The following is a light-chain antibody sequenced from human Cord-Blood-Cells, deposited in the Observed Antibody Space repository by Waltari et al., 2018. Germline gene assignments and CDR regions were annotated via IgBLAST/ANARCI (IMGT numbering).Light chain of an antibody. J-gene: IGKJ5*01. Sequence: DIQMTQSPSSLSASVAARVPITCRASQSISSYLNWYQQKPGKDPKLLIYAASSLQSGVPSRFSGSGSGTEFTLTISSLQPEDFATYYCQQSYSTPGTFGQGTRLEIK. CDR3: QQSYSTPGT. V-gene: IGKV1-39*01. CDR1: QSISSY. CDR2: AAS.